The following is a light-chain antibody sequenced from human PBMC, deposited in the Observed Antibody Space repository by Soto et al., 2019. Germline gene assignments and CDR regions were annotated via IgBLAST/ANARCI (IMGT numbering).Light chain of an antibody. J-gene: IGLJ2*01. CDR3: VLYMRSGISV. CDR1: SSDVGVYNY. V-gene: IGLV2-14*01. Sequence: QSALTKPASVSGSPGQSITISCTGTSSDVGVYNYVSWYQQHPGKAPKLVIYEVTNRPSGVSNRFSGSILGNRAALTITGAQADDESDYYCVLYMRSGISVFGGGTKVTVL. CDR2: EVT.